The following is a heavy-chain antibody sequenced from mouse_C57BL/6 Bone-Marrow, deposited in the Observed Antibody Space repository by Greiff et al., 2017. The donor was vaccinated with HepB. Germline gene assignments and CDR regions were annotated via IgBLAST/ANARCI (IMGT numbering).Heavy chain of an antibody. CDR2: ISSGGSYT. J-gene: IGHJ2*01. CDR3: ARHALGLDY. CDR1: GFTFSSYG. D-gene: IGHD4-1*01. Sequence: DVQLVESGGDLVKPGGSLKLSCAASGFTFSSYGMSWVRQTPDKRLEWVATISSGGSYTYYPDSVKGRFTISRDNAKNTLYLQMSSLKSEDTAMYYCARHALGLDYWGQGTTLTVSS. V-gene: IGHV5-6*01.